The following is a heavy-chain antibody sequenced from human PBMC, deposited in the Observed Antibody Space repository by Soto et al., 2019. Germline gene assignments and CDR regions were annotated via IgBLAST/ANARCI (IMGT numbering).Heavy chain of an antibody. J-gene: IGHJ4*02. CDR2: ISWNSGSI. D-gene: IGHD6-13*01. CDR1: GFTFDDYA. CDR3: AKDHGSWYGGYFDY. V-gene: IGHV3-9*01. Sequence: GGSLRLSCAASGFTFDDYAMHWVRQAPGKGLEWVSGISWNSGSIGYADSVKGRFTISRDNAKNSLYLQMNSLRADDTALYYCAKDHGSWYGGYFDYWGQGTLVTVSS.